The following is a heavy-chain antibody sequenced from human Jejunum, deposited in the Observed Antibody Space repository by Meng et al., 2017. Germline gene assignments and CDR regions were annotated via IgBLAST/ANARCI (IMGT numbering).Heavy chain of an antibody. Sequence: QVQLVQSGSEGKKPGASAKVSCKASGYTFTGYYMHWGREAPGQGLEWMGRINTYSGVPNYAQKFQGRVTMTTDTSINTAYMELSGLSSDDTALYYCASNVDCTSTSCYAYWGQGTLVTVSS. CDR3: ASNVDCTSTSCYAY. CDR1: GYTFTGYY. D-gene: IGHD2-2*01. CDR2: INTYSGVP. J-gene: IGHJ4*02. V-gene: IGHV1-2*06.